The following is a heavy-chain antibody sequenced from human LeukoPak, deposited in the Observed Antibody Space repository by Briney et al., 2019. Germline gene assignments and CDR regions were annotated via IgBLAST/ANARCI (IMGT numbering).Heavy chain of an antibody. D-gene: IGHD3-10*01. V-gene: IGHV3-23*01. J-gene: IGHJ4*02. Sequence: GGSLRLSCAASGFTFSSYAMSWVRQAPGKGLEWVSAIGGSGGSTYYADSVKGRFTISRDNSKNTLYLQMNSLRAEDTAVYYCAKEKGYYYGSGSYSTSFDYWGQGTPVTVSS. CDR2: IGGSGGST. CDR3: AKEKGYYYGSGSYSTSFDY. CDR1: GFTFSSYA.